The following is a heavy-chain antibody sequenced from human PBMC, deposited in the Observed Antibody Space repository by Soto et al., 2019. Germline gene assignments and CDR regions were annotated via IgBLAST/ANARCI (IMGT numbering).Heavy chain of an antibody. CDR1: GFTFSSYW. V-gene: IGHV3-7*05. J-gene: IGHJ6*02. CDR2: IKQDGSEK. D-gene: IGHD2-15*01. CDR3: ARGPFIGYCSGGSCYPGNGMDV. Sequence: GESLKISCAASGFTFSSYWMSWVRQAPGKGLEWVANIKQDGSEKYYVDSVKGRFTISRDNAKNSLYLQMNSLRAEDTAVYYCARGPFIGYCSGGSCYPGNGMDVWGQGTTVTVSS.